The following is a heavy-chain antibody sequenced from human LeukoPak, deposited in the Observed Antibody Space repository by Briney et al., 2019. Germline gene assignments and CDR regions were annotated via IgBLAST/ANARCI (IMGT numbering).Heavy chain of an antibody. CDR2: IYTSGST. J-gene: IGHJ4*02. D-gene: IGHD6-19*01. Sequence: SETLSLTCTVSGGSISSYYWSWIRQPAGKGLEWIGCIYTSGSTNYNPSLKSRVTMSVDTSKNQFSLKLSSVTAADTAVYYCARSAKGIAVAGREFDYWGQGTLVTVSS. CDR1: GGSISSYY. CDR3: ARSAKGIAVAGREFDY. V-gene: IGHV4-4*07.